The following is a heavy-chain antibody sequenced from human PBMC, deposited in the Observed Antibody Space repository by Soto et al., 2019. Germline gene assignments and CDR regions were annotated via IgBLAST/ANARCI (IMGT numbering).Heavy chain of an antibody. CDR3: ARDPPATRHGMDV. J-gene: IGHJ6*02. Sequence: EVQLVETGGGLIQPGGSLRLSCAASGFTVSSNYMSWVRQAPGKGLERVSVIYSGGSTYYADSVRGRFTISRDNSKNTLYLQMKSLRAEDTAVYYCARDPPATRHGMDVWGQGTTVTASS. V-gene: IGHV3-53*02. CDR2: IYSGGST. CDR1: GFTVSSNY.